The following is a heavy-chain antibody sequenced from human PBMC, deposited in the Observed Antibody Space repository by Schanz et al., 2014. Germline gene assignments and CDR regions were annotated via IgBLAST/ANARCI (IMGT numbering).Heavy chain of an antibody. CDR3: ARDRRFFDRDDLYYFDS. CDR1: GYIFINSG. D-gene: IGHD3-3*01. V-gene: IGHV1-18*01. J-gene: IGHJ4*02. Sequence: QIQLVQSGPEVKKPGATVKVSCKASGYIFINSGISWVRQAPGQGLEWMGWISAYNGNTKYPQKLQGRVTMTTDTSTNTAYMALTDLRSDDTAVYYCARDRRFFDRDDLYYFDSWGQGTLVTVSS. CDR2: ISAYNGNT.